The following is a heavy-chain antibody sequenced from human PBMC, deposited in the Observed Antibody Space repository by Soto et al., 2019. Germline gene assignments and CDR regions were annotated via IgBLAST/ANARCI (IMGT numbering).Heavy chain of an antibody. J-gene: IGHJ3*02. V-gene: IGHV3-21*01. D-gene: IGHD1-26*01. CDR1: GFTFSGYS. CDR2: ISSSSSYI. Sequence: GWSLGLSFEASGFTFSGYSMNGVRQAPGKWLEWVSSISSSSSYIYYADSVKGRFTISRDNAKNSLYLQMNSLRAEDTAVYYCAPDPVSGSQRGAFDIWGQGTMVTVSS. CDR3: APDPVSGSQRGAFDI.